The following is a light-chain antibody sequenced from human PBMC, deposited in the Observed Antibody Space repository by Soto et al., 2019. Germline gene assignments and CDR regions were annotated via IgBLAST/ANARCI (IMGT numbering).Light chain of an antibody. J-gene: IGLJ2*01. V-gene: IGLV2-14*03. CDR3: SAYTSSSTPV. Sequence: QSVLTQPASVSGSPGQSITISCSGPSSDVGGYNYVCWFQQHPGKAPKLMIYDVGKRPSGVSNRFSGSKSGTTASLTISGLQAEDEADYFCSAYTSSSTPVFGGGTKVTVL. CDR2: DVG. CDR1: SSDVGGYNY.